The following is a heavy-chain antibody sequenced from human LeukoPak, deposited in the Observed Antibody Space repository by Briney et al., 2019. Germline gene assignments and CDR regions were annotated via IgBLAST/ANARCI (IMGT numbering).Heavy chain of an antibody. V-gene: IGHV4-59*01. CDR2: MYYSGSS. J-gene: IGHJ4*02. Sequence: LETLSLTCTVSGGSISGYYWNWIRQTPRKGLERIGYMYYSGSSTYNPSLKSRVSISVDTSKNQFSLKLNSVTAANRSIDCCARDSGEHGANPDYFDNGGPVTLVTVSS. CDR3: ARDSGEHGANPDYFDN. D-gene: IGHD4/OR15-4a*01. CDR1: GGSISGYY.